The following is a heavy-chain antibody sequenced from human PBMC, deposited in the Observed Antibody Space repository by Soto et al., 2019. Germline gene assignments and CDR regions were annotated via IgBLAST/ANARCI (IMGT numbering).Heavy chain of an antibody. J-gene: IGHJ4*02. Sequence: SETLSLTCTVSGGSISSSSYYWGWIRQPPGKGLEWIGSIYYSGSTYYNPSLKSRVTISVDTSKNQFSLKLSSVTAADTAVYYCARLPHNLRTGQELVLSDEVHFDYWGQGTLVTVSS. CDR1: GGSISSSSYY. CDR3: ARLPHNLRTGQELVLSDEVHFDY. D-gene: IGHD3-16*02. CDR2: IYYSGST. V-gene: IGHV4-39*01.